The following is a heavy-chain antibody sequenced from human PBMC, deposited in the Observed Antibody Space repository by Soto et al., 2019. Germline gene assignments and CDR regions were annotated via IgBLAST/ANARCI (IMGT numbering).Heavy chain of an antibody. CDR3: ERHPLGFGDPRRQGLFDI. D-gene: IGHD3-10*01. J-gene: IGHJ3*02. CDR2: IRSSSNII. V-gene: IGHV3-48*01. CDR1: GFACSSYS. Sequence: HPGGSLRLSCAASGFACSSYSMNWVRQAPGKGLEWVSNIRSSSNIIYYADSVKGRFTISRDNAKNSLYLQMNSLRAEDTAVYYCERHPLGFGDPRRQGLFDIRAQGTIVTVSS.